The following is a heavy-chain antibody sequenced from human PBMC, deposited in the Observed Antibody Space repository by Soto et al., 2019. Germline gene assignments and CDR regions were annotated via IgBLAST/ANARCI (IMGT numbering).Heavy chain of an antibody. V-gene: IGHV3-74*03. D-gene: IGHD2-21*01. Sequence: GPMRHPWGAVEGSCSGNWGRRISGVPGRGLVWVSRINTDGSFTEYVDSVKGRFTMSRDNAKNTLYLQMNSLRVGDTAVYYCAATFDSGSYDFGGPPWWGQATLVTVSS. J-gene: IGHJ4*02. CDR2: INTDGSFT. CDR1: EGSCSGNW. CDR3: AATFDSGSYDFGGPPW.